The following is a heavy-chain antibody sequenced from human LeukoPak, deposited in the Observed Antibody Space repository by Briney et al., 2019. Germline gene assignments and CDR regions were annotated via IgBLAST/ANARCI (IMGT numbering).Heavy chain of an antibody. CDR1: GFTFRNYV. V-gene: IGHV3-30-3*01. CDR2: TSSDLNVK. J-gene: IGHJ4*02. CDR3: AREGYYGSGSPPSLYFDY. Sequence: GGSLRPSCAASGFTFRNYVIHWVRQAPGKGLEWVAVTSSDLNVKLYADSVKGRFTISRDNSRSTLYLQMNSLRPEDTAIYYCAREGYYGSGSPPSLYFDYWGQGTLVTVSS. D-gene: IGHD3-10*01.